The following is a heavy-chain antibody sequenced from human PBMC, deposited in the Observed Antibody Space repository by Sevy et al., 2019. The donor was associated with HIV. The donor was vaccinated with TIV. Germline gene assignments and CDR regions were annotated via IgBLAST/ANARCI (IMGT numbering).Heavy chain of an antibody. V-gene: IGHV3-48*02. J-gene: IGHJ4*02. CDR1: GFTFSSYS. D-gene: IGHD3-10*01. CDR2: ISSSSSTR. Sequence: GGSLRLSCAASGFTFSSYSMNWVRQAPGKGLEWVSYISSSSSTRYYADSVKGRFTISRDNAKNSLYLQMNSLRDEDTAVYYCARAGLLWFGELTSFDYWGQGTLVTVSS. CDR3: ARAGLLWFGELTSFDY.